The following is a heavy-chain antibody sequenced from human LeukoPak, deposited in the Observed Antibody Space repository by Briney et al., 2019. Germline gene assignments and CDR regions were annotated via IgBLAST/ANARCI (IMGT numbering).Heavy chain of an antibody. Sequence: PSETLSLTCTVSGGSISSYYWSWIRQPPGKGLEWIGRIYTSGSTNYNPSLKSRVTMSVDTSKNQFSLKLSSVTAADTAVYYCARERGGWHSGYDYKSYYYCMDVGGKGTTVTVSS. V-gene: IGHV4-4*07. CDR3: ARERGGWHSGYDYKSYYYCMDV. CDR2: IYTSGST. D-gene: IGHD5-12*01. J-gene: IGHJ6*03. CDR1: GGSISSYY.